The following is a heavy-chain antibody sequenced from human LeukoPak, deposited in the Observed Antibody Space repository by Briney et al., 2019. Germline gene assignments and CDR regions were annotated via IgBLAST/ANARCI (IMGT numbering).Heavy chain of an antibody. CDR1: GFTFGNYG. J-gene: IGHJ1*01. Sequence: PGGSLRLSCAASGFTFGNYGMTWVRQAPGKGLEWVSTFTGRGGSTFYADSVKGRFTISRDNSKNTLYLQMNSLRAEDTAVYYCAKDVNYYDSSGYSIFQHWGQGTLVTVSS. V-gene: IGHV3-23*01. D-gene: IGHD3-22*01. CDR2: FTGRGGST. CDR3: AKDVNYYDSSGYSIFQH.